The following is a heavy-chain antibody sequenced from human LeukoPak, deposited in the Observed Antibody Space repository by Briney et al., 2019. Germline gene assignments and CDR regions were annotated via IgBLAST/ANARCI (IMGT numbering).Heavy chain of an antibody. J-gene: IGHJ4*02. Sequence: GASVKVSCKASGYTFTGYYIHWVRQAPGQGLEWMGWINPNSGGTNYAQKFQGWVTMTRDTSISTAYMELSRLRSDDTAVYYCASTLKVSTPFSLRYWGQGTLVTVSS. CDR2: INPNSGGT. CDR1: GYTFTGYY. D-gene: IGHD5/OR15-5a*01. CDR3: ASTLKVSTPFSLRY. V-gene: IGHV1-2*04.